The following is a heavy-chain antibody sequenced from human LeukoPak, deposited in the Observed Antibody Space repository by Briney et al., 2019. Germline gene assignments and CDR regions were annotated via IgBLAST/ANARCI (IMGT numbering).Heavy chain of an antibody. D-gene: IGHD6-13*01. CDR2: IYYSGST. V-gene: IGHV4-39*07. J-gene: IGHJ4*02. Sequence: PSETLSLTCTVSGGSISSSSYYWGWIRQPPGKGLEWIGSIYYSGSTYYNPSLKSRVTISVDTSKNQFSLKLTSVTAADTAVYYCASGSAVAAAGAYWGQGTLVTVSS. CDR3: ASGSAVAAAGAY. CDR1: GGSISSSSYY.